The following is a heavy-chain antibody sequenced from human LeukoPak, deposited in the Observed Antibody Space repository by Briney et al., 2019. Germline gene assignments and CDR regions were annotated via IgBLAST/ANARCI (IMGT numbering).Heavy chain of an antibody. CDR3: ANGGGARYCSSTSCYTEGDY. CDR2: IRYDGSNK. Sequence: PGGSLRLSCAASGFTFSSYSMNWVRQAPGKGLEWVAFIRYDGSNKYYADSVKGRSTISRDNSKNTLYLQMNSLRAEDTAVYYCANGGGARYCSSTSCYTEGDYWGQGTLVTVSS. CDR1: GFTFSSYS. V-gene: IGHV3-30*02. J-gene: IGHJ4*02. D-gene: IGHD2-2*02.